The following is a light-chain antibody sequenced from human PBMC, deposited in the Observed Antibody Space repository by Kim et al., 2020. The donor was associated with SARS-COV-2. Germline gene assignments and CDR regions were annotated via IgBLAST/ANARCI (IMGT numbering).Light chain of an antibody. CDR3: QVWDSSSDHPNWV. Sequence: SYELTQPPSVSVAPGKTARITCGGNNTGSKSVHWYQQKPGQAPVLVIYYDSDRPSGIPERFSGSNSGNTATLTISRVEAGDEADYYCQVWDSSSDHPNWVFGGGTKLTVL. J-gene: IGLJ3*02. V-gene: IGLV3-21*04. CDR2: YDS. CDR1: NTGSKS.